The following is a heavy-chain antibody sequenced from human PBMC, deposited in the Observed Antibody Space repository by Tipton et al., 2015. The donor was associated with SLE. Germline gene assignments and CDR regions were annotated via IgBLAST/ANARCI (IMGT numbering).Heavy chain of an antibody. CDR3: ARRRSETGVFSKRGWFAP. CDR1: GGSISSSSSYY. Sequence: TLSLTCAVYGGSISSSSSYYWAWIRQPPGKGVEWIGEINHRGSTNYNPSLKSRVTISVDTSKNQFSLKLRSVTAADTAVYYCARRRSETGVFSKRGWFAPWGQGYLVTVSS. D-gene: IGHD3-10*01. J-gene: IGHJ5*02. V-gene: IGHV4-34*01. CDR2: INHRGST.